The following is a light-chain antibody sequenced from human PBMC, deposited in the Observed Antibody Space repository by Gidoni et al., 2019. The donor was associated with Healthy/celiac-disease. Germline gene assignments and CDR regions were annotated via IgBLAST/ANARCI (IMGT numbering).Light chain of an antibody. CDR2: WAS. CDR1: QSVLYSSNNKNY. CDR3: QQYYSTPPYT. J-gene: IGKJ2*01. V-gene: IGKV4-1*01. Sequence: DIVMTQSPDSLAVSLGERATINCKSNQSVLYSSNNKNYLAWYQQKPGQPPKLLIYWASTRESGVPDRFSGSGSGTDFTLTISSLQAEDVAVYYCQQYYSTPPYTFXQXTKLEIK.